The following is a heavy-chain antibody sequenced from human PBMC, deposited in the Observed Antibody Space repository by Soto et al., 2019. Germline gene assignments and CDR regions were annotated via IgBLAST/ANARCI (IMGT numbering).Heavy chain of an antibody. Sequence: EVQLVESGGGLVRPGGSLRLSCAASGFTFSRYSMNWVRQAPGKGLEWVSSISSTTNYIYYADSMKGRFTVSRDNAKNSLYLDRNSLSAEDTAVYYWARESEDLTSNFDYWGQGTLVTVPS. V-gene: IGHV3-21*01. CDR2: ISSTTNYI. CDR1: GFTFSRYS. CDR3: ARESEDLTSNFDY. J-gene: IGHJ4*02.